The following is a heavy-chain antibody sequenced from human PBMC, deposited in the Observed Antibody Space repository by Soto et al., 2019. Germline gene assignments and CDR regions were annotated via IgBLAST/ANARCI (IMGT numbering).Heavy chain of an antibody. D-gene: IGHD6-19*01. V-gene: IGHV2-5*01. CDR2: IYWNDDK. J-gene: IGHJ5*02. Sequence: VAGPTLVNPTQTLTLTCIFSGFSLRTSGMGVGWIRQPPGKALEWLGFIYWNDDKRYSPSLKSRLTITKDTSKNQVVLTMTNMDPLDTATYYFANSCSSGRYGWYAPSGQGTLDTVS. CDR1: GFSLRTSGMG. CDR3: ANSCSSGRYGWYAP.